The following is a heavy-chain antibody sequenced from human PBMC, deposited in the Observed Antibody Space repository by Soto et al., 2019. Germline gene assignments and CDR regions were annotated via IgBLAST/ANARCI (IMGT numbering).Heavy chain of an antibody. CDR1: GGSISSSGYN. V-gene: IGHV4-61*08. Sequence: SETLSLTCTVSGGSISSSGYNWSWIRQPPGKGLEWIGYIYYSGSTNYNPSLKSRVTISVDTSKNQFSLKLSSVTAADTAVYYCARDGYNQYYFDYWGQGTLVTVSS. D-gene: IGHD5-12*01. CDR3: ARDGYNQYYFDY. J-gene: IGHJ4*02. CDR2: IYYSGST.